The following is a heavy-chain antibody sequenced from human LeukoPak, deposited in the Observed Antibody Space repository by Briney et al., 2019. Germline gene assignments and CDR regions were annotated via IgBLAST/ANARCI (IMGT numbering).Heavy chain of an antibody. J-gene: IGHJ4*02. Sequence: GGSLRLSCAASGFTFSSYAMHWVRQAPGKGLEWMAVISYDGSNKYYADSVKGRFTISRDNSKNTLYLQMNSLRAEDTAVYYCASGHNEYSSSSAHYWGQGTLVTVSS. CDR2: ISYDGSNK. CDR1: GFTFSSYA. D-gene: IGHD6-6*01. CDR3: ASGHNEYSSSSAHY. V-gene: IGHV3-30-3*01.